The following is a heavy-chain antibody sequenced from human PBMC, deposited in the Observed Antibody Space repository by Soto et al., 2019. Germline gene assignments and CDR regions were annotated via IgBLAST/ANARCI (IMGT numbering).Heavy chain of an antibody. Sequence: WETLSLTCTVSGGSISSYYWSWIRQPAGKGLEWIGRIYTSGSTNYNPSLKSRVTMSVDTSKNQFSLKLSSVTAADTAVYYCARVSIAAAGTAPFDIWGQGTMVTVSS. CDR1: GGSISSYY. CDR3: ARVSIAAAGTAPFDI. CDR2: IYTSGST. V-gene: IGHV4-4*07. D-gene: IGHD6-13*01. J-gene: IGHJ3*02.